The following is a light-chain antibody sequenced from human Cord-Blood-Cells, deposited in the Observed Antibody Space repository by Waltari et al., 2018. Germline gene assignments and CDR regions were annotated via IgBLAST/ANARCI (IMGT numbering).Light chain of an antibody. CDR1: QSVSRN. CDR2: GAS. V-gene: IGKV3-15*01. CDR3: QQYNNWLFT. Sequence: IMMTQSPATMSVSPGERDTFSCRASQSVSRNLAWYQQKPGQAPRLLIYGASTRATGIPARFSGSGSGREFTLTISSLQSEDLAVYYCQQYNNWLFTFGHGTKVDIK. J-gene: IGKJ3*01.